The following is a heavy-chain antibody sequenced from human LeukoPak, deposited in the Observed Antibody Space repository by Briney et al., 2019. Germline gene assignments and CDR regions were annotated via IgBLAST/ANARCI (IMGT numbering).Heavy chain of an antibody. CDR2: IRYDGSNK. J-gene: IGHJ4*02. D-gene: IGHD3-10*01. CDR3: ARDPRYGSGTKSGGRAYYFDY. Sequence: GGSLRLSCAASGFTFSSYGMHWVRQAPGKGLEWVTFIRYDGSNKYYTDSVKGRFTISRDNSKNTLYLQMNSLRAEDTAVYYCARDPRYGSGTKSGGRAYYFDYWGQGTLVTVSS. CDR1: GFTFSSYG. V-gene: IGHV3-30*02.